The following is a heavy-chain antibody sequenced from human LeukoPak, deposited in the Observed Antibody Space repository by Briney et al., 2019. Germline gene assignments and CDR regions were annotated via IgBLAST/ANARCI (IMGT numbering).Heavy chain of an antibody. CDR3: ARVISELREFDY. Sequence: GGSPRLSCAASGFTFSSYWMHWVRQAPGKGLVWVSRINSDGSRTSYADSVKGRFTISRDNAKNTLYLQLNSLRAEDTAVYYCARVISELREFDYWGQGTLVTVSS. D-gene: IGHD1-26*01. J-gene: IGHJ4*02. CDR2: INSDGSRT. CDR1: GFTFSSYW. V-gene: IGHV3-74*01.